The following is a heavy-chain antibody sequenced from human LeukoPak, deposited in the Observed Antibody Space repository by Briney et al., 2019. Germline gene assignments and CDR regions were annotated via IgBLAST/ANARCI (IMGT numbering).Heavy chain of an antibody. Sequence: SDTLSLTCAVYGGSFNGYYWSWIRQLPGKVPNWIGESIHSGSTNYNPSLKSRGTISVDTSKNQFSLKLTSVTAADKALYYCARGYRSGDRRFDSWGQGALVTVSS. CDR3: ARGYRSGDRRFDS. D-gene: IGHD2-21*02. CDR2: SIHSGST. J-gene: IGHJ4*02. CDR1: GGSFNGYY. V-gene: IGHV4-34*01.